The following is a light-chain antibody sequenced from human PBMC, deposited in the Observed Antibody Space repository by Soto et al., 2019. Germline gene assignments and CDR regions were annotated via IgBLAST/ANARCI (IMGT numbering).Light chain of an antibody. V-gene: IGKV1-5*03. Sequence: DIQMTQSPSTLSASVGDRVTITCRASQSISSWLAWYQQKPGKAPKLLIYKASTLQSGVPSRFSGSGSGTEFTLAISSLQPDDSATYYFQQYNANRTFGEGTKMDIK. J-gene: IGKJ1*01. CDR3: QQYNANRT. CDR2: KAS. CDR1: QSISSW.